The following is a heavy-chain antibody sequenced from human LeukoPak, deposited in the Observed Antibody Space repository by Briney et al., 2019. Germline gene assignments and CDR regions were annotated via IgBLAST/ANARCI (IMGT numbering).Heavy chain of an antibody. CDR2: FYSGGTT. D-gene: IGHD3-9*01. CDR3: ARTSAVMKPFDA. Sequence: HPGGSLRLSCVASGFTVSSNYMSWVRQAPGKGLEWVSVFYSGGTTYYADSVKGRFTISRDSSRNTLFLQMNKLRAEDTAMYFCARTSAVMKPFDAWGQGTLVTVSS. CDR1: GFTVSSNY. V-gene: IGHV3-53*01. J-gene: IGHJ1*01.